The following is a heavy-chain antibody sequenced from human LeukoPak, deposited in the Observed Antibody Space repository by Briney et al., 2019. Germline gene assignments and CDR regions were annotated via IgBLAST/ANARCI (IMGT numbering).Heavy chain of an antibody. D-gene: IGHD4-11*01. CDR2: IYYSGST. CDR1: GGSISSSSYY. V-gene: IGHV4-61*05. J-gene: IGHJ5*02. CDR3: ARLDYSNWFDP. Sequence: SETLSLTCTVSGGSISSSSYYWGWIRQPPGKGLEWIGYIYYSGSTNYNPSLKSRVTITVDTSKNQFSLKLSSVTAADTAVYYCARLDYSNWFDPWGQGTLVTVSS.